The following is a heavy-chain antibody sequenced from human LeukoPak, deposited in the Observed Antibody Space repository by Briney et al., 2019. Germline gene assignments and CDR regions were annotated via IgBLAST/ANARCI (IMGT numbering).Heavy chain of an antibody. D-gene: IGHD6-19*01. CDR3: ASAGYSSGWYQSPLDY. CDR1: GFTFSDYY. V-gene: IGHV3-11*04. CDR2: ISSSGSTI. Sequence: PGGSLRLSCAASGFTFSDYYMSWIRQAPGKGLEWVSYISSSGSTIYYADSVKGRFTISRDNAKNSLYLQMNSLRAEDTAVYYCASAGYSSGWYQSPLDYWGQGTLVTVSS. J-gene: IGHJ4*02.